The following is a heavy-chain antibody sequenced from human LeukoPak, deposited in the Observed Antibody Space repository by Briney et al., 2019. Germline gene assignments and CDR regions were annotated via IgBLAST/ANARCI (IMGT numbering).Heavy chain of an antibody. Sequence: GGSLRLSCAASGFTVSSNYMSWVRQAPGKGLEWVSVIYSGGSTYYADSVKGRFTISRDNPKNTLYLQMNSLRAEDTAVYYCARVYSSGWYYDYWGQGTLVTVSS. CDR1: GFTVSSNY. J-gene: IGHJ4*02. V-gene: IGHV3-53*01. CDR3: ARVYSSGWYYDY. D-gene: IGHD6-19*01. CDR2: IYSGGST.